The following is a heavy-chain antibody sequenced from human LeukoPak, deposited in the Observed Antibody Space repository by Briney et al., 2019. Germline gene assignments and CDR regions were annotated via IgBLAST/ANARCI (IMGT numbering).Heavy chain of an antibody. Sequence: GGSLRLSCAASGFTFSSYAMHWVRQAPGKGLEWVAVISYDGSNKYYADSVKGRLTISRDNSKNTLYLQMNSLRAEDTAVYYCAREIPYYDSSGYSWGQGTLVTVSS. CDR3: AREIPYYDSSGYS. CDR2: ISYDGSNK. CDR1: GFTFSSYA. V-gene: IGHV3-30*01. J-gene: IGHJ4*02. D-gene: IGHD3-22*01.